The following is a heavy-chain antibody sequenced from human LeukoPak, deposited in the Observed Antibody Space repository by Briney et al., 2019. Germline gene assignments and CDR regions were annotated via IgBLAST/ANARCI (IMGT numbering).Heavy chain of an antibody. CDR1: GFTFSSYA. CDR2: IYSGGST. J-gene: IGHJ3*02. CDR3: ARDLVVPAASIYDAFDI. Sequence: GGSLRLSCVASGFTFSSYAMSWVRQAPGKGLEWVSVIYSGGSTYYADSVKGRFTISRDNSKNTLYLQMNSLRAEDTAVYYCARDLVVPAASIYDAFDIWGQGTMVTVSS. D-gene: IGHD2-2*01. V-gene: IGHV3-53*01.